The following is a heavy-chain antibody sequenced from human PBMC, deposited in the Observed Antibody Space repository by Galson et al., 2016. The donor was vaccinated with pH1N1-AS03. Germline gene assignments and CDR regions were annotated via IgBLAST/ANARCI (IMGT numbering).Heavy chain of an antibody. CDR2: ISGTANYV. CDR3: VRGARSFASGGPDDY. CDR1: GFNFGDHY. J-gene: IGHJ4*02. D-gene: IGHD3-10*01. Sequence: SLRLSCAGSGFNFGDHYMSWIRQAPGKWLECISYISGTANYVWHAESVKGRFTMSRDNSNKTLYLQMNSGTADHTAFYYCVRGARSFASGGPDDYWGRGTLVTVSS. V-gene: IGHV3-11*01.